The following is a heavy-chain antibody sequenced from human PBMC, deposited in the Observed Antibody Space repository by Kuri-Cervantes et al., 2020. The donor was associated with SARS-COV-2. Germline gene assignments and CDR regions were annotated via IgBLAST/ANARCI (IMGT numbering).Heavy chain of an antibody. Sequence: GESLKISCAASGFTFSSYWMSWVRQAPGKGLEWVANIKQDGSEKYYVDSVKGRFTISRDNAKNSLYLQMNSLRAEDTAVYYCTRSVAGRLGMDVWGQGTTVTVSS. CDR3: TRSVAGRLGMDV. V-gene: IGHV3-7*03. CDR2: IKQDGSEK. CDR1: GFTFSSYW. D-gene: IGHD6-19*01. J-gene: IGHJ6*02.